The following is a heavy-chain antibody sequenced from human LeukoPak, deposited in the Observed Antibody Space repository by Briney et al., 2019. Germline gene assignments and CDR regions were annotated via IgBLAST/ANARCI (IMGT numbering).Heavy chain of an antibody. CDR3: AKDRLASVNGLNDY. V-gene: IGHV3-30*02. J-gene: IGHJ4*02. CDR2: IWFEGVNK. D-gene: IGHD4-17*01. Sequence: GGSLRLTCAASGFTFSSYGMHWVRQAPGKGLEWVAFIWFEGVNKYYADSVKGRFTISRDNSTNTLYLQMNSLRADDTAVYYCAKDRLASVNGLNDYWGQGTLVTVSS. CDR1: GFTFSSYG.